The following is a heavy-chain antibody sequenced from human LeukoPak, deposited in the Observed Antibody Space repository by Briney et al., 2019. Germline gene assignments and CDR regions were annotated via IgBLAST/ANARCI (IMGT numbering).Heavy chain of an antibody. D-gene: IGHD6-19*01. CDR2: ITGSGGST. J-gene: IGHJ3*02. CDR3: SGGGWSTDAFDI. V-gene: IGHV3-23*01. Sequence: GGSLRLSCAASGFTFSNYAMSWVRQAPGTGLEWVSGITGSGGSTYYADSVKGRFTISRDNSKNTLYLQMNSLRAEDTAVYYCSGGGWSTDAFDIWGQGTMVTVSS. CDR1: GFTFSNYA.